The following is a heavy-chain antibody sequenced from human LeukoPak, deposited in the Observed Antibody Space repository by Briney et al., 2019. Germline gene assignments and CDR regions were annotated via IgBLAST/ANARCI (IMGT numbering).Heavy chain of an antibody. CDR1: GYTFTGYY. V-gene: IGHV1-2*02. J-gene: IGHJ4*02. CDR3: ARDLLGYCSSTSCNIDY. Sequence: ASVKVSRKASGYTFTGYYMHWVRQAPGQGLEWMGWINPNSGGTNYAQKFQGRVTMTRDTSISTAYMELSRLRSDDTAVYYCARDLLGYCSSTSCNIDYWGQGTLVTVSS. CDR2: INPNSGGT. D-gene: IGHD2-2*02.